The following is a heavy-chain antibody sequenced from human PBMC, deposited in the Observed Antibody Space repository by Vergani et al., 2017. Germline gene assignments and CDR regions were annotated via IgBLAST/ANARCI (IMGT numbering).Heavy chain of an antibody. CDR3: AREVQYYDFWSGYSDY. V-gene: IGHV3-21*01. Sequence: EVQLVESGGGLVKPGGSLRLSCAASGFTFSSYSMNWVLQAPGKGLEWVSSISSSSSYIYYADSVKGRFTISRDNAKNSLYLQMNSLRAEDTAVYYCAREVQYYDFWSGYSDYWGQGTLVTVSS. J-gene: IGHJ4*02. CDR1: GFTFSSYS. D-gene: IGHD3-3*01. CDR2: ISSSSSYI.